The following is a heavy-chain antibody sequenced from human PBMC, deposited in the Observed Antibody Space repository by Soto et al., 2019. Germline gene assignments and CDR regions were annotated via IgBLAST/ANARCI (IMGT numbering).Heavy chain of an antibody. Sequence: QVTLKESGPVLVKPTETLTLTCTVSGFSLSNARMGVSWIRQPPGKALEWLAHIFSNDETAYSTSLKTRLTISKDTSKSQVVLTMGNMDPVDKATYYCARTVARMNLDYWGQGTLVTVSS. V-gene: IGHV2-26*01. D-gene: IGHD2-21*01. CDR2: IFSNDET. CDR3: ARTVARMNLDY. J-gene: IGHJ4*02. CDR1: GFSLSNARMG.